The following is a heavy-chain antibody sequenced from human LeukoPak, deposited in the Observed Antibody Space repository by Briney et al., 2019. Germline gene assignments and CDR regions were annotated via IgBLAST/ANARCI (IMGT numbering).Heavy chain of an antibody. Sequence: SVKVSCKASRGTFSNYAISWVRQAPGQGLEWMGGIIPLFGTANYAEKFQGRVTITADESTSTAYMEMSSLRSDDTAVYYCARDRGPYYYDSSHGGLWYWGQGTLVTVSS. CDR2: IIPLFGTA. CDR3: ARDRGPYYYDSSHGGLWY. CDR1: RGTFSNYA. V-gene: IGHV1-69*13. J-gene: IGHJ4*02. D-gene: IGHD3-22*01.